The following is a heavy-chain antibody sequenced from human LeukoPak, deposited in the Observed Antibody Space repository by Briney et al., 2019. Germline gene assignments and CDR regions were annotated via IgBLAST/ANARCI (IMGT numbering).Heavy chain of an antibody. CDR3: ARVSRGGGVYSSGWSGNEKLYYYYGMDV. V-gene: IGHV1-18*01. Sequence: ASVKVSCKASGYTFTSYGISWVRQAPGQGLEWMGWISAYNGNTNYAQKLQGRVTMTTDTSTSTAYMELRSLRSDDTAVYYCARVSRGGGVYSSGWSGNEKLYYYYGMDVWGQGTTVTVSS. J-gene: IGHJ6*02. CDR1: GYTFTSYG. CDR2: ISAYNGNT. D-gene: IGHD6-19*01.